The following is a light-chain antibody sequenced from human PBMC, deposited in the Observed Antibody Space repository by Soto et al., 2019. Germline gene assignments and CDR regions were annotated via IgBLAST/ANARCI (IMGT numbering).Light chain of an antibody. V-gene: IGKV1-27*01. J-gene: IGKJ3*01. Sequence: LTNSPYSLSATVRDRVTITCMASLPISNNSSWYQQKPGKIPNLLIYAASTLQAGAPSRFSGSGSGTHFTFTISSLQPEDIATYYCQEYDHLPRLFGPVTKV. CDR3: QEYDHLPRL. CDR2: AAS. CDR1: LPISNN.